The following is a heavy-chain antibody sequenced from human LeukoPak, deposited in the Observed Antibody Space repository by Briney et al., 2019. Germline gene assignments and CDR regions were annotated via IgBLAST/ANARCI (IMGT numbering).Heavy chain of an antibody. Sequence: ASVKVSCKVSGYTLTELSMHWVRQAPGKGLEWMGGFDPEDGETIYAQKFRGRVTMTEDTSTDTAYMELSSLRSEDTAVYYCATGPRRISSSWPYYFDYWGQGTLVTVSS. J-gene: IGHJ4*02. D-gene: IGHD6-13*01. CDR1: GYTLTELS. CDR2: FDPEDGET. CDR3: ATGPRRISSSWPYYFDY. V-gene: IGHV1-24*01.